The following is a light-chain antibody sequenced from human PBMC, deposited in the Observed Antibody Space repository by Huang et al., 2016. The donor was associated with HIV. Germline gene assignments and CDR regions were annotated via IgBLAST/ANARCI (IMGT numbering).Light chain of an antibody. CDR1: QSISSW. Sequence: DIQMTQSPSTLSASVGDRVTITCRASQSISSWLDWYQQKPGKAPNLLVYKASSLETGVPSRFSGSGSGTEFTLTISSLQPDDFATYYCQQYNSYPWTFGQGTKVEIK. CDR3: QQYNSYPWT. J-gene: IGKJ1*01. V-gene: IGKV1-5*03. CDR2: KAS.